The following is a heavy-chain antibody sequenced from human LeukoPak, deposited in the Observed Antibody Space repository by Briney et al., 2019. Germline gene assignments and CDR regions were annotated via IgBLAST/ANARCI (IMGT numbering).Heavy chain of an antibody. CDR2: INHSGST. J-gene: IGHJ5*02. CDR1: GGSFSGYY. V-gene: IGHV4-34*01. Sequence: SETLSLTCAVYGGSFSGYYWSWIRQPPGKGLEWIGEINHSGSTNYNPSLKSRVTISVDTSKNQFSLKLSSVTAADTAVYYCARRIVVVPAANGRCNWFDPWGQGTLVTVSS. CDR3: ARRIVVVPAANGRCNWFDP. D-gene: IGHD2-2*01.